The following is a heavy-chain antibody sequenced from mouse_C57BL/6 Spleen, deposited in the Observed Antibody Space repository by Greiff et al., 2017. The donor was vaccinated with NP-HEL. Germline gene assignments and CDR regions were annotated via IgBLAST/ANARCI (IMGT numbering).Heavy chain of an antibody. J-gene: IGHJ2*01. CDR1: GYTFTDYE. D-gene: IGHD2-5*01. CDR3: TRRSNYPYYFDY. CDR2: IDPETGGT. Sequence: VKLQQSGAELVRPGASVTLSCKASGYTFTDYEMHWVKQTPVHGLEWIGAIDPETGGTAYNQKFKGKAILTADKSSSTAYMELRSLTSEDSAVYYCTRRSNYPYYFDYWGQGTTLTVSS. V-gene: IGHV1-15*01.